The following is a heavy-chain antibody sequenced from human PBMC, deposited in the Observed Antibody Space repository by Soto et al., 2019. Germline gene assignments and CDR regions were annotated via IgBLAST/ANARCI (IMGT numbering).Heavy chain of an antibody. V-gene: IGHV4-30-4*08. CDR1: EGSTGSVDYF. D-gene: IGHD3-10*01. J-gene: IGHJ5*02. CDR2: IYYTGST. Sequence: PSETLSLTCTVSEGSTGSVDYFWSWIRQPPGKGLEWIGYIYYTGSTYHNPSLKSRLTISKDTSKNQFSLRRSSVTAADTAVYYCARVRTYYYGSGSMGGWFDPWGQGTLVTVS. CDR3: ARVRTYYYGSGSMGGWFDP.